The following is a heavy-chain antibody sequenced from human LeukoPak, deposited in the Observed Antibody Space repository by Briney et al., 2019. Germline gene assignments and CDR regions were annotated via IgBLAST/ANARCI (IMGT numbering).Heavy chain of an antibody. J-gene: IGHJ4*02. CDR2: IYHSGST. D-gene: IGHD3-9*01. CDR3: ARGVWSSHYDILTGFYYFDY. CDR1: GGSISSSNW. V-gene: IGHV4-4*02. Sequence: SETLSLTCAVSGGSISSSNWWSWVRQPPGKGLEWIGEIYHSGSTNYNPSLKSRVTISVDKSKNQFSLKLSSVTAADTAVYYCARGVWSSHYDILTGFYYFDYWGQGTLVTVSS.